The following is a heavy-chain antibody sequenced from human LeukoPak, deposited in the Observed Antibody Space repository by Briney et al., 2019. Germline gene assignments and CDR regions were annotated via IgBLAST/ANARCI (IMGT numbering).Heavy chain of an antibody. J-gene: IGHJ4*02. CDR2: IRDDGSNK. CDR1: GFTFSSYG. CDR3: AKVGYSYGHS. V-gene: IGHV3-30*02. Sequence: GGSLRLSCAASGFTFSSYGMHWVRQAPGKGLEWVAFIRDDGSNKYYADSAKGRFTISRDNSKNTLYLQMNSLRAEDTAVYYCAKVGYSYGHSWGQGTLVTVSS. D-gene: IGHD5-18*01.